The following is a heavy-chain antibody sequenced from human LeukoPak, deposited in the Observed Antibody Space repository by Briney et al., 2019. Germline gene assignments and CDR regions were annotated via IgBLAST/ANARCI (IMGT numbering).Heavy chain of an antibody. CDR1: GGSIRSSYYY. J-gene: IGHJ4*02. D-gene: IGHD6-6*01. CDR2: IYDSGST. V-gene: IGHV4-39*02. CDR3: ARDRGIAAPRFYDY. Sequence: SETLSLTCTVSGGSIRSSYYYWGWIRQPPGKGLEWIGSIYDSGSTYYNPSLKSRVTISVDTSKNQFSLKLNSVTAADTAVYYCARDRGIAAPRFYDYWGQGTLVTVSS.